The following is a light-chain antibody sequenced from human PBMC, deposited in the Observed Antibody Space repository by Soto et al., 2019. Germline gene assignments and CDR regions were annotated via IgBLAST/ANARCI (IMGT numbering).Light chain of an antibody. V-gene: IGKV3-15*01. Sequence: EIVMTQSPATLSVSPGERATLSCRASQSVSSNLAWYQQKPGQAPRLLIYGASTRATGIPARFSGSGSGTEFTLTINSLQSEDFAVYYCQEYNNWPPWTFGRGTKVEIK. CDR3: QEYNNWPPWT. CDR1: QSVSSN. J-gene: IGKJ1*01. CDR2: GAS.